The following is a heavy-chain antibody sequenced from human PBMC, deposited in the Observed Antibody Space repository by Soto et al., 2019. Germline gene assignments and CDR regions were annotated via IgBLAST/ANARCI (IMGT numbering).Heavy chain of an antibody. CDR1: GFPFAYLV. V-gene: IGHV5-51*01. CDR2: IYTDDSDT. Sequence: WHFHKALYKCSGFPFAYLVSGWVRQIPGKGLEWMGIIYTDDSDTRYNPSFQGQVAISADKSISTAYLQWSSLRASDTAMYYCARLREGGAVAGFYWGQGTQVTVS. D-gene: IGHD6-19*01. CDR3: ARLREGGAVAGFY. J-gene: IGHJ4*02.